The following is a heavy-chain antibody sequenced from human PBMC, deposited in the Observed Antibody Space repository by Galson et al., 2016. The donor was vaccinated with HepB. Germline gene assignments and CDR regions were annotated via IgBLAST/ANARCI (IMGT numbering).Heavy chain of an antibody. Sequence: SLRLSCAASGFTVSSNYMNWVRQAPGKGLEWVSVIYSGGSTYYADSVKGRFTISRDNSKNALDLQMNSLRAEDTAVYFRARAYGQIVGAEIGHFDLWGRGTLVTVSS. V-gene: IGHV3-53*01. D-gene: IGHD1-26*01. CDR3: ARAYGQIVGAEIGHFDL. CDR2: IYSGGST. CDR1: GFTVSSNY. J-gene: IGHJ2*01.